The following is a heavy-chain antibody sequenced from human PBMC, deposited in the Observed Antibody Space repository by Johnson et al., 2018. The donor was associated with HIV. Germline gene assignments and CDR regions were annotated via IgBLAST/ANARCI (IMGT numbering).Heavy chain of an antibody. CDR2: IKSKTDGGTT. J-gene: IGHJ3*02. V-gene: IGHV3-15*01. CDR3: ARLRGAFDI. Sequence: VQLVESGGGVVQPGRSLRLSCAASGFTFSNAWMSWVRQAPGKGLEWVGRIKSKTDGGTTAYAAPVKGRFTISRDDSKNTLFLQMNSLKTEDTAVYYCARLRGAFDIWGQGTMVTVSS. CDR1: GFTFSNAW.